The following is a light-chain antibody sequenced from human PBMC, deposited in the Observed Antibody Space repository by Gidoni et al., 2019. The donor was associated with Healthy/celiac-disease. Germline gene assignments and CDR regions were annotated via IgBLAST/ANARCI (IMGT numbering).Light chain of an antibody. CDR3: CSYAGSYTLV. J-gene: IGLJ2*01. CDR1: SSDVGGYNY. V-gene: IGLV2-11*01. Sequence: SALTRPRSVSGSPGPPVTISCTGTSSDVGGYNYVPWYQQHPGKAPKLMIYDVSKRPSGVPDRFSGSKSGNTASLTISGLQAEDEADYYCCSYAGSYTLVFGGGTKLTVL. CDR2: DVS.